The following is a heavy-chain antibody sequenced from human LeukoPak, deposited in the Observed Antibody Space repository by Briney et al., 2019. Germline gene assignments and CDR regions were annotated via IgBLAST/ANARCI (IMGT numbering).Heavy chain of an antibody. J-gene: IGHJ6*02. CDR2: ISSSGSTI. Sequence: PGGSLRLSCAASGFTFSDYYMSWIRQAPGKGLEWVSYISSSGSTIYYADSVKGRFTISRDNAKNSLYLQMNSLRAEDTAVYYCARGLPLNYYDYYGMDVWGQGTTVTVSS. CDR1: GFTFSDYY. V-gene: IGHV3-11*01. CDR3: ARGLPLNYYDYYGMDV.